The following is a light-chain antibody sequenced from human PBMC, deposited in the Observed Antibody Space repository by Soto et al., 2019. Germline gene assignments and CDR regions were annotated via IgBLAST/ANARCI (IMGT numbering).Light chain of an antibody. J-gene: IGLJ2*01. Sequence: QSVLTQPASVSGSPGQSITISCTGTSSDVGSYNLVTWYQQHPGKAPKLMIYEGSKRPSGVSNRFSGSKSGNTASLTISGLQAEDEADYYCCSYARSGTLFSGGTKLTVL. CDR1: SSDVGSYNL. V-gene: IGLV2-23*01. CDR3: CSYARSGTL. CDR2: EGS.